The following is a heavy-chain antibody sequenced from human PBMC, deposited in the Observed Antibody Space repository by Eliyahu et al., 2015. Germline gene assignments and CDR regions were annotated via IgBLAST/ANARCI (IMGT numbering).Heavy chain of an antibody. Sequence: EVQLLESGGGLVQPGGSLRLSCEASGFTFSTXAMSWVRQAPGKGLXWVSGISGXXXSXYXADSVKGRFTNSRDNSKNTLYLQMNSLRAEDTAVYYCAKHRSGSGGSCYNYWGQGALVTVSS. CDR2: ISGXXXSX. J-gene: IGHJ4*02. V-gene: IGHV3-23*01. CDR1: GFTFSTXA. CDR3: AKHRSGSGGSCYNY. D-gene: IGHD2-15*01.